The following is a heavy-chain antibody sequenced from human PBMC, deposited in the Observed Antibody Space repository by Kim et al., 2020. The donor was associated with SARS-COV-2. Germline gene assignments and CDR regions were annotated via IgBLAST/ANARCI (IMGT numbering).Heavy chain of an antibody. V-gene: IGHV1-46*01. J-gene: IGHJ6*02. CDR3: ARDRGYSYGMDV. Sequence: SYEQKCQGRVTMTRDTSTSTVYMELSSLRAEDTGVYYCARDRGYSYGMDVWGQGTTVTVSS. D-gene: IGHD2-15*01.